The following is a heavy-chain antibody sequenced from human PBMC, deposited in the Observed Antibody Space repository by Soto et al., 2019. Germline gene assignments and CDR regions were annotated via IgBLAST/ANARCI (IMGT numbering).Heavy chain of an antibody. V-gene: IGHV4-39*07. D-gene: IGHD2-15*01. CDR3: ARDLYGGNVDY. CDR2: IYYSGST. Sequence: SETLSLTCTVSGGSISSSSYYWGWIRQPPGKGLEWIGSIYYSGSTYYNPSLKSRVTISVDTSKNQFSLKLSSVTAADTAVYYCARDLYGGNVDYWGQGTLVTVSS. CDR1: GGSISSSSYY. J-gene: IGHJ4*02.